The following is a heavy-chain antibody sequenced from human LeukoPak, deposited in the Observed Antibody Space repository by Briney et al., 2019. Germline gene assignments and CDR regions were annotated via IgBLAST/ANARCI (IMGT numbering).Heavy chain of an antibody. J-gene: IGHJ4*02. Sequence: GGSLRLSCAASGFTFSNFWMSWVRQAPGKGLEWVGNIKEDGSDTYYVDAVRGRCTISRDNAKNLLYLQMNSLRGEDTAVYYCARDQWRLFDYWGQGTLVTVSS. D-gene: IGHD2-21*02. CDR2: IKEDGSDT. CDR3: ARDQWRLFDY. CDR1: GFTFSNFW. V-gene: IGHV3-7*04.